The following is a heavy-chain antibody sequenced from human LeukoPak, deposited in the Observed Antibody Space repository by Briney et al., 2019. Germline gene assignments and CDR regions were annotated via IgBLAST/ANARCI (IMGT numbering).Heavy chain of an antibody. CDR2: IIPIFGTA. V-gene: IGHV1-69*06. J-gene: IGHJ6*03. CDR3: ARGLGYSSTYYYYMDV. Sequence: GASVKVSCKASGYTFTTYGISWVRQAPGQGLEWMGGIIPIFGTANYAQKFQGRVTITADKSTSTAYMELSSLRSEDTAVYYCARGLGYSSTYYYYMDVWGKGTTVTVSS. D-gene: IGHD6-13*01. CDR1: GYTFTTYG.